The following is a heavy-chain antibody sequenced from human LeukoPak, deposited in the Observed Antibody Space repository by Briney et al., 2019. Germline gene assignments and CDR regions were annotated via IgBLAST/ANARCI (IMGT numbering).Heavy chain of an antibody. V-gene: IGHV2-5*08. Sequence: TLSLTCTVYGGSISSYYWSWIRQPPGKALEWLALIYWDDDNRYSPSLKSRLTITKNTSKNQVVLTMTNMDPVDTATYYCAHSTRAIVVSAFDIWGQGTMVTVSS. D-gene: IGHD3-22*01. CDR1: GGSISSYYW. J-gene: IGHJ3*02. CDR3: AHSTRAIVVSAFDI. CDR2: IYWDDDN.